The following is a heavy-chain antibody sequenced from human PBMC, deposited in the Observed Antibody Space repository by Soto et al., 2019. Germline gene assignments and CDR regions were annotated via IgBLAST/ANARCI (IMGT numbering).Heavy chain of an antibody. CDR3: ARTPHSTTSYYDQNFGMDV. Sequence: GASLTISCKGSGYSFPSDWIGWVRQMPGKGLEWMGSIYPADSDTRYSPAFQGQVTISADKSIRTAYLQWSSLKASDTATYYCARTPHSTTSYYDQNFGMDVWGQGTTVTVFS. V-gene: IGHV5-51*01. D-gene: IGHD2-2*01. J-gene: IGHJ6*02. CDR1: GYSFPSDW. CDR2: IYPADSDT.